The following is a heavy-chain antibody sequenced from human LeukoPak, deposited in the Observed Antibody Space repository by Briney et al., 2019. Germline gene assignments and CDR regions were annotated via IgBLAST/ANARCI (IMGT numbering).Heavy chain of an antibody. CDR1: GYTFTSYD. CDR3: ARSAAPSGYYYYYYMDV. D-gene: IGHD3-10*01. J-gene: IGHJ6*03. Sequence: ASVKVSCKASGYTFTSYDINWVRQATGQGLGWMGWMNPNSGNTGYAQKFQGRVTMTRNTSISTAYMELSSLRSEDTAVYYCARSAAPSGYYYYYYMDVWGKGTTVTVSS. V-gene: IGHV1-8*01. CDR2: MNPNSGNT.